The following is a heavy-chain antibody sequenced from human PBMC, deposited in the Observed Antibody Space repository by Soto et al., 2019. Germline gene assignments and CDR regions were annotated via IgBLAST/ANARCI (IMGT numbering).Heavy chain of an antibody. Sequence: PSETLSLTCTVSGGSISSSSYYWGWIRQPPGKGLEWIGSIYYTGITHYNPSLKSRATISIDTSMNQFSLNLNSVTATDTAVYYCARPARQDTVAGNYWGQGTLVTVSS. V-gene: IGHV4-39*01. CDR3: ARPARQDTVAGNY. CDR1: GGSISSSSYY. J-gene: IGHJ4*02. CDR2: IYYTGIT. D-gene: IGHD6-19*01.